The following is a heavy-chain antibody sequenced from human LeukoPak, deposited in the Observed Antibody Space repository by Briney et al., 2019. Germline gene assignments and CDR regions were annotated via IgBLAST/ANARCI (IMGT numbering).Heavy chain of an antibody. D-gene: IGHD6-19*01. CDR3: AAGYSSRF. CDR1: GDSVSNNSGA. V-gene: IGHV6-1*01. J-gene: IGHJ4*02. Sequence: SQTLSLTCAISGDSVSNNSGAWNWIRQSPSRGLEWLGRTYYRSKWYNDYAVSVRSRIIINPDTSKSQFSPQLKSVTPEDTAVYYCAAGYSSRFWGQGTLVTVSS. CDR2: TYYRSKWYN.